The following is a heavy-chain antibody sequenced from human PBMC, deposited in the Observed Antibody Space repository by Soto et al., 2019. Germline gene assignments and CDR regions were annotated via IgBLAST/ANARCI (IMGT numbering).Heavy chain of an antibody. V-gene: IGHV1-69*04. Sequence: SVKVSCKASGGTFSSYTISWVRPGPGQGLEWMGRIIPILGIANYAQKFQGRVTITADKSTSTAYMELSSLRSEDTAVYYCAREGAEQQLADYYYYYGMDVWGQGTTVTVSS. J-gene: IGHJ6*02. D-gene: IGHD6-13*01. CDR1: GGTFSSYT. CDR3: AREGAEQQLADYYYYYGMDV. CDR2: IIPILGIA.